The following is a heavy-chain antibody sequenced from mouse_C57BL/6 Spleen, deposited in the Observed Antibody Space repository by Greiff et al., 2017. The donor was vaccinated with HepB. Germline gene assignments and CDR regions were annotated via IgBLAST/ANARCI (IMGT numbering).Heavy chain of an antibody. CDR3: ARFPHYGSSYDYFDY. J-gene: IGHJ2*01. CDR2: IHPNSGST. V-gene: IGHV1-64*01. Sequence: QVQLQQPGAELVKPGASVKLSCKASGYTFTSYWMHWVKQRPGQGLEWIGMIHPNSGSTNYNEKFKSKATLTVDKSSSTAYMQLSSLTSEDSAVYYCARFPHYGSSYDYFDYWGQGTTLTVSS. CDR1: GYTFTSYW. D-gene: IGHD1-1*01.